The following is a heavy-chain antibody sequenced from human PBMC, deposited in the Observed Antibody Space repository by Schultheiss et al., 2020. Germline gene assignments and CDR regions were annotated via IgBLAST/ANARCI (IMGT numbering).Heavy chain of an antibody. Sequence: SETLSLTCTVSGGSISSGGYYWSWIRQPAGKGLEWIGSIYYSGSTYYNPSLKSRVTISVDTSKNQFSLKLSSVTAADTAVYYCARLTRGDDYYDSSGYASWWGQGTLVTVSS. J-gene: IGHJ4*02. D-gene: IGHD3-22*01. CDR2: IYYSGST. V-gene: IGHV4-39*01. CDR3: ARLTRGDDYYDSSGYASW. CDR1: GGSISSGGYY.